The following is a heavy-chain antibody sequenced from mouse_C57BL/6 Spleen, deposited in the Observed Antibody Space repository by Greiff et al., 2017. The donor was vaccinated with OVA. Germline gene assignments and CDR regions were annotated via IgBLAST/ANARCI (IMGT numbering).Heavy chain of an antibody. J-gene: IGHJ4*01. CDR2: ISSGSSTI. Sequence: EVKLMESGGGLVKPGGSLKLSCAASGFTFSDYGMHWVRQAPEKGLEWVAYISSGSSTIYYADTVKGRFTISRDNAKNTLFLQMTSLRSEDTAMYYCARSYGSSPMDDWGQGTSVTVAS. D-gene: IGHD1-1*01. CDR3: ARSYGSSPMDD. CDR1: GFTFSDYG. V-gene: IGHV5-17*01.